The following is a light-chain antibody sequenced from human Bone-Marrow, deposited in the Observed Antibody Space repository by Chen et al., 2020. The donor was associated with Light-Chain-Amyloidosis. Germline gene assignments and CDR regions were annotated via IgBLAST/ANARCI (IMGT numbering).Light chain of an antibody. CDR3: QSADSSGTYEVI. V-gene: IGLV3-25*03. CDR2: RDT. J-gene: IGLJ2*01. CDR1: DLPTKY. Sequence: SHELTQPPSVSVSPGQTARITCSGDDLPTKYAYWYQQKPGQAPVLVINRDTERPSGISERFSGSSTGTTATLTISGVQAEDEADYHCQSADSSGTYEVIFGGGTKLTVL.